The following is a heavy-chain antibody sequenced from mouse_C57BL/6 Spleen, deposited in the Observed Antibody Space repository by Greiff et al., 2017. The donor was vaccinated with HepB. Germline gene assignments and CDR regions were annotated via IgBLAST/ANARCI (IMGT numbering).Heavy chain of an antibody. V-gene: IGHV1-39*01. Sequence: VQLQQSGPELVKPGASVKISCKASGYSFTDDNMNWVKQSNGKGLEWIGVINPKYGATRYNQKFKGKATLTEDQSSSTAYLQLNSLTSEDSAVYYCARSGDGYWYFDVWGTGTTVTVSS. J-gene: IGHJ1*03. CDR2: INPKYGAT. CDR1: GYSFTDDN. CDR3: ARSGDGYWYFDV. D-gene: IGHD2-3*01.